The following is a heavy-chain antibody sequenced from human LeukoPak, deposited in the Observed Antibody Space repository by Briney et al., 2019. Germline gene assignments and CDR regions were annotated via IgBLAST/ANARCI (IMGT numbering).Heavy chain of an antibody. D-gene: IGHD1-1*01. CDR3: ATGIGTVTVLDQYYFDY. CDR2: INQDGTER. CDR1: EFTFGSYW. V-gene: IGHV3-7*01. Sequence: GGSLRLSCTVSEFTFGSYWMNWVRQAPGKALEWVANINQDGTERYYVDSLKGRFTISRDNAKNSLYLQMSSLRAEDTAVYYCATGIGTVTVLDQYYFDYWGQGTLVTVSS. J-gene: IGHJ4*02.